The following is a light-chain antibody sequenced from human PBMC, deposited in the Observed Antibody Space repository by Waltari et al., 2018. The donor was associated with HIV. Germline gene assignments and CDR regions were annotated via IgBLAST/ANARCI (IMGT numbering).Light chain of an antibody. J-gene: IGLJ3*02. V-gene: IGLV2-11*01. Sequence: QSALSPPHSVSGSPGHAVTISCNGSRSNLGGYGHVSWSQLHSGKAPRVIIYDVIKRPAGVPDRIIGSKSGNTASLTISGLQTDDEADYFCCSYGGSYTWLFGGGTKLTV. CDR2: DVI. CDR3: CSYGGSYTWL. CDR1: RSNLGGYGH.